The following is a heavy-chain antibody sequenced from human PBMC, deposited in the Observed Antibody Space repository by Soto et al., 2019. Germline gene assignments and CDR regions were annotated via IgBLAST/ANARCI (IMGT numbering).Heavy chain of an antibody. CDR2: IYYSGST. CDR1: GGSIISSTHY. CDR3: ARQDTAMVRWDYYYGMDV. V-gene: IGHV4-39*01. J-gene: IGHJ6*02. D-gene: IGHD5-18*01. Sequence: SETLSLTCSVSGGSIISSTHYWGWIRQPPGKGLEWIGSIYYSGSTYYNPSLKSRVTISIDTSKNQFSLKLSSVTAADTAVYYCARQDTAMVRWDYYYGMDVWGLGSTVPVSS.